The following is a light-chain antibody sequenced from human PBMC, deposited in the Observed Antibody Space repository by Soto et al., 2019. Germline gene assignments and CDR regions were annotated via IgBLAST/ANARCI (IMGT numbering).Light chain of an antibody. V-gene: IGKV1-5*01. J-gene: IGKJ1*01. CDR1: QSVSGW. Sequence: DIQMTQSPSTLSASVGETVTVSCLASQSVSGWLAWYQQKPGEAPKLLIYDASALPRGVPSRFSGSGSGTKFTLTIASLQPDDFATYYCQQYETFSGTFGPGTKVDIK. CDR2: DAS. CDR3: QQYETFSGT.